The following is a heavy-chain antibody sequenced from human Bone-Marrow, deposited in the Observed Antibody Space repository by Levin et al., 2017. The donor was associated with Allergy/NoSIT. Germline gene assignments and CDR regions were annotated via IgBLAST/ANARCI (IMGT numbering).Heavy chain of an antibody. CDR3: AHRRGGLSTTTWYSPFDY. Sequence: KGSGPTLVKPTQTLTLTCTFSGFSLTTSGVAVAWIRQPPGKALEWLALLYWDGDQRYSPSLKSRLTITRGTSQVFLTLTNLDPGDTATYFCAHRRGGLSTTTWYSPFDYWGQGILVTVSS. J-gene: IGHJ4*02. CDR2: LYWDGDQ. D-gene: IGHD1-14*01. V-gene: IGHV2-5*02. CDR1: GFSLTTSGVA.